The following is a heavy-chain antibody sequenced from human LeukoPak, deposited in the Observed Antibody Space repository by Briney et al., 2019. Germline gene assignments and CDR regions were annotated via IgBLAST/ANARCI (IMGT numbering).Heavy chain of an antibody. CDR1: GFTFSSYW. D-gene: IGHD3-22*01. CDR3: ARAFYDSSGYYPGSFDY. V-gene: IGHV3-7*03. Sequence: QPGGSLRLSCAASGFTFSSYWMSWVRQAPGKGLEWVANIKQDGSEKYYVDSVKGRFTISRDNAKNSLYLQMNSLRAEDTAVYYCARAFYDSSGYYPGSFDYWGQGTLVTVSS. CDR2: IKQDGSEK. J-gene: IGHJ4*02.